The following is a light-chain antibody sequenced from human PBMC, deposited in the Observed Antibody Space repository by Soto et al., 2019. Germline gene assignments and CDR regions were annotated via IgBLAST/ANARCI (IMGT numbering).Light chain of an antibody. Sequence: QSALTQPPSVSGAPGQRVTISCTGSSSNIWAGYVVHWYQQLPGTAPKLLIYGNSNRPSGVPDRFSGSKSGTSASLAITGLQAEDEADYYCQSYDSSLSGWVFGGGTKLTVL. CDR3: QSYDSSLSGWV. V-gene: IGLV1-40*01. J-gene: IGLJ3*02. CDR1: SSNIWAGYV. CDR2: GNS.